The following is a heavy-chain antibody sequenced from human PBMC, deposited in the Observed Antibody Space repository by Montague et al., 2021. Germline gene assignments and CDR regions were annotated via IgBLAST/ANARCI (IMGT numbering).Heavy chain of an antibody. V-gene: IGHV6-1*01. D-gene: IGHD2-8*01. Sequence: CAISGDSVASTTTAWKWNRQAPSRGLEWLGRTYYRSRWNFDYAPSVKSRITIQPDTATNQFSLQVNSVTPEDTAVYFCARDHGLINAWAYWGQGTLVTVSS. CDR3: ARDHGLINAWAY. CDR2: TYYRSRWNF. CDR1: GDSVASTTTA. J-gene: IGHJ4*02.